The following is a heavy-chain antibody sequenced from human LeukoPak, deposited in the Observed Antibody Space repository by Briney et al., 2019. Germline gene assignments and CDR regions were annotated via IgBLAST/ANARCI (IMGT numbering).Heavy chain of an antibody. CDR2: IYYSGST. V-gene: IGHV4-59*12. CDR1: GGSISSYY. D-gene: IGHD3-10*01. J-gene: IGHJ4*02. CDR3: ARDEYYYGSGSRDFPFDY. Sequence: SETLSLTCTVSGGSISSYYWSWIRQPPGKGLEWIGYIYYSGSTNYNPSLKSRVTISVDTSKNQFSLKLSSVTAADTAVYYCARDEYYYGSGSRDFPFDYWGQGTLVTVSS.